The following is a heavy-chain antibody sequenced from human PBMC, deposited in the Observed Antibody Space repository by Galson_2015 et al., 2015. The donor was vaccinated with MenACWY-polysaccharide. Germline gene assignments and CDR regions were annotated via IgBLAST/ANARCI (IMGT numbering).Heavy chain of an antibody. CDR1: GYSFTNYW. V-gene: IGHV5-51*01. J-gene: IGHJ6*02. Sequence: QSGAEVKKPGESLQISCQVSGYSFTNYWIAWVRQMPGKGLEWMGIIYPGDSDTRYSPSFQGQVTISADKSISTAFLLWSSLKASDTAMYYCARVSYSNYGMGVWGQGTTVTVSS. D-gene: IGHD2-8*01. CDR3: ARVSYSNYGMGV. CDR2: IYPGDSDT.